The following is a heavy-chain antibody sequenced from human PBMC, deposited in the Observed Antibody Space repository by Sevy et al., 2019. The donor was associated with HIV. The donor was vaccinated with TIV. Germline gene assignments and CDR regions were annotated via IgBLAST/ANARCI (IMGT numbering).Heavy chain of an antibody. Sequence: GGSLRLSCATSGFTFSNYAMSWVRQTPGKGLEWVSSISGSGRSTFYSGSVEGRFTISRYNSKNTLYLQMNSLRVEDTAVYYCAKTRPGLAATDYYYFGMDVWGQGTTVTVSS. CDR3: AKTRPGLAATDYYYFGMDV. CDR2: ISGSGRST. J-gene: IGHJ6*02. V-gene: IGHV3-23*01. D-gene: IGHD6-13*01. CDR1: GFTFSNYA.